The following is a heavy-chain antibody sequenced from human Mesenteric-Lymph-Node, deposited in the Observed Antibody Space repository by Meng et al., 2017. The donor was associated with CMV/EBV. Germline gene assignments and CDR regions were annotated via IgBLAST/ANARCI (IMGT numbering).Heavy chain of an antibody. CDR1: GGSVSSGSYY. J-gene: IGHJ6*02. Sequence: SETLSLTCTVSGGSVSSGSYYWSWIRQPPGKGLEWIGYIYYSGSTTYNPSLKSRVTISVDTSKNQFSLKLSSVTAADTAVYYCGREGRGESLGMDVWGQGTTVTVSS. CDR2: IYYSGST. D-gene: IGHD3-16*01. CDR3: GREGRGESLGMDV. V-gene: IGHV4-61*01.